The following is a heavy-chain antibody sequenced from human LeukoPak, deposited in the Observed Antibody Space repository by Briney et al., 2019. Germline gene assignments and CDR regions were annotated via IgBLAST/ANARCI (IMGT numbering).Heavy chain of an antibody. CDR1: GGAFSSYA. V-gene: IGHV1-69*05. J-gene: IGHJ6*03. CDR3: ARAWYSSLYYYYMDV. D-gene: IGHD6-13*01. CDR2: IIPIFGTA. Sequence: SVKVSCKASGGAFSSYAISWVRQAPGQGLEWMGGIIPIFGTANYAQKFQGRVTITTDESTSTAYMELRSLRSEDTAVYYCARAWYSSLYYYYMDVWGKGTTVTVSS.